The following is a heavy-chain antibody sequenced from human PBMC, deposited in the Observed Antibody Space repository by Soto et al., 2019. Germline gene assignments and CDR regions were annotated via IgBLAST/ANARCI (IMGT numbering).Heavy chain of an antibody. D-gene: IGHD6-19*01. CDR2: IKQDGSEK. V-gene: IGHV3-7*03. J-gene: IGHJ4*01. CDR3: ARDEDSSGWYGLGNFDY. CDR1: GFTFSSYW. Sequence: EVQLVESGGGLVQPGGSLRLSCAASGFTFSSYWMSWVRQAPGKGLEWVANIKQDGSEKYYVDSVKGRFTISRDNAKNSLYLQMNSLRAEDTAVYYCARDEDSSGWYGLGNFDYWGHGTLVTVSS.